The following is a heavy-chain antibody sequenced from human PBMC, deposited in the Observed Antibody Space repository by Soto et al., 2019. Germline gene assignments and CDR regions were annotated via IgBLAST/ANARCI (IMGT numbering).Heavy chain of an antibody. D-gene: IGHD3-3*01. Sequence: SETLSLTCAVSGGSISSGDYFWSWIRQPPGKGLEWIGYIYYSGSTNYNPSLKSRVTISVDTSKNQFSLKLSSVTAADTAVYYCARGGNDFWSGYYTDYWGQGTLVTVSS. CDR2: IYYSGST. CDR3: ARGGNDFWSGYYTDY. CDR1: GGSISSGDYF. V-gene: IGHV4-30-4*02. J-gene: IGHJ4*02.